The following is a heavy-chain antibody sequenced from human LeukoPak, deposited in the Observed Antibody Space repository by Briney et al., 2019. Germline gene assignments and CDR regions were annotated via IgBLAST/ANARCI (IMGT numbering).Heavy chain of an antibody. J-gene: IGHJ4*02. D-gene: IGHD6-19*01. CDR3: AKVYNSGWIYYFDY. CDR2: INSDGSTT. Sequence: GGSLRLSCAASGFTFSDYWMHWVRQAPGKGLVWVSRINSDGSTTTYADSVKGRFTISRDNAKNTLYLQMNSLRAEDTAVYYCAKVYNSGWIYYFDYWGQGTLVTVSS. V-gene: IGHV3-74*01. CDR1: GFTFSDYW.